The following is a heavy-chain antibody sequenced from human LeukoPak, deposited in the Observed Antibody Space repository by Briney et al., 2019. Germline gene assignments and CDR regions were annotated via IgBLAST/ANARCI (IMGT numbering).Heavy chain of an antibody. Sequence: SETLSLTCAVYGGSFSGYYWSWIRQPPGKGLEWIGEINHSGSTNYNPSLKSRATISVDTSKNQFSLKLSSVTAADTAVYYCARRQKRMPFDYWGQGTLVTVSS. D-gene: IGHD2-2*01. CDR3: ARRQKRMPFDY. V-gene: IGHV4-34*01. J-gene: IGHJ4*02. CDR1: GGSFSGYY. CDR2: INHSGST.